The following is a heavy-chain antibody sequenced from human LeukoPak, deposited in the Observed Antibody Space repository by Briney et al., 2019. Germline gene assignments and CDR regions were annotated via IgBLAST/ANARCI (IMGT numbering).Heavy chain of an antibody. CDR3: ARAGPFYSGNYLGF. Sequence: ASVTVSCKASGYTFTGYYMNWVRQAPGQGLEGMGWINPNSGDTNSAQKFQGRVTMTRDTSISTAYMELSRLTSDDTAVYYCARAGPFYSGNYLGFWGQGTLVTVSS. CDR1: GYTFTGYY. CDR2: INPNSGDT. V-gene: IGHV1-2*02. J-gene: IGHJ4*02. D-gene: IGHD1-26*01.